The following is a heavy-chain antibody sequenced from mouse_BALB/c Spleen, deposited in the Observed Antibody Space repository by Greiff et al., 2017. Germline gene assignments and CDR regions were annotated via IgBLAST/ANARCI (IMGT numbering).Heavy chain of an antibody. V-gene: IGHV5-9-4*01. CDR3: ARVPFAY. CDR2: ISSGGSYT. CDR1: GFTFSSYA. J-gene: IGHJ3*01. Sequence: EVMLVESGGGLVKPGGSLKLSCAASGFTFSSYAMSWVRQSPEKRLEWVAEISSGGSYTYYPDTVTGRFTISRVNAKNTLYLEMSSLRSEDTAMYYCARVPFAYWGQGTLVTVSA. D-gene: IGHD5-1*01.